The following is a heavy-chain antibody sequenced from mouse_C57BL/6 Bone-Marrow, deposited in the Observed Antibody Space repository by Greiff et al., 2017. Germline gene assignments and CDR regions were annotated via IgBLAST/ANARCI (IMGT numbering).Heavy chain of an antibody. CDR2: IDPENGDT. D-gene: IGHD2-4*01. CDR1: GFNIKDDY. J-gene: IGHJ4*01. Sequence: EVQLQQSGAELVRPGASVKLSCTASGFNIKDDYMHWVKQRPEQGLEWIGWIDPENGDTEYASKFQGKATITADTSSNTAYLQLSSLTSEDTAFYYCTTGDYDDYAMDYWGQGTSVTVSS. V-gene: IGHV14-4*01. CDR3: TTGDYDDYAMDY.